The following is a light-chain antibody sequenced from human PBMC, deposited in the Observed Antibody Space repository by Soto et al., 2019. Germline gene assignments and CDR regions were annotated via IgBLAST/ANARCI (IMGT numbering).Light chain of an antibody. CDR1: STDVGGYNY. CDR2: EVT. Sequence: QSVLTQPASVSGSPGQSITISCTGTSTDVGGYNYVSWYQQHPGRAPKLLIYEVTNRPSGVSSRFSGYKFVNTASLTISGLQAEDEADYYCSSYTSSSTLVFGGGTKVTVL. J-gene: IGLJ2*01. CDR3: SSYTSSSTLV. V-gene: IGLV2-14*01.